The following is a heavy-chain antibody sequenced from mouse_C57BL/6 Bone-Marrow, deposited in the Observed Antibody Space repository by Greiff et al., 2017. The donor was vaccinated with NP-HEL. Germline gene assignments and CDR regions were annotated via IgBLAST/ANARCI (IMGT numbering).Heavy chain of an antibody. CDR1: GYTFTDYE. V-gene: IGHV1-15*01. J-gene: IGHJ1*03. CDR3: TRHYFDV. CDR2: IDPETGGT. Sequence: QVHVKQSGAELVRPGASVTLSCKASGYTFTDYEMHWVKQTPVHGLEWIGAIDPETGGTAYNQKFKGKAILTADKSSSTAYMELRSLTSEDSAVYYCTRHYFDVWGTGTTVTVSS.